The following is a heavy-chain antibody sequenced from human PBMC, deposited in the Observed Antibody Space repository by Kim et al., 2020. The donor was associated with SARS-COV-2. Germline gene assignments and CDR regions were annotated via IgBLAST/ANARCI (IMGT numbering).Heavy chain of an antibody. D-gene: IGHD1-26*01. CDR3: ARDLGSDVGY. Sequence: TYADSVKGRFTISRDNAKSTLFLQMNSLRPEDTATYYCARDLGSDVGYWGQGTLVTVSS. V-gene: IGHV3-74*01. J-gene: IGHJ4*02.